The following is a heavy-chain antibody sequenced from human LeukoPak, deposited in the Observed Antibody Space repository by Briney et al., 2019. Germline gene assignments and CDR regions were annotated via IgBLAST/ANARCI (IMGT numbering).Heavy chain of an antibody. D-gene: IGHD6-13*01. CDR2: IYHSGST. CDR3: ARRAVSAGTLDY. V-gene: IGHV4-59*12. J-gene: IGHJ4*02. Sequence: SETLSLTCTVSGGSISSYYWSWIRQPPGKGLEWIGYIYHSGSTYYNPSLKSRVTISVDRSKNQFSLKLSSVTAADTAVYYCARRAVSAGTLDYWGQGTLVTVSS. CDR1: GGSISSYY.